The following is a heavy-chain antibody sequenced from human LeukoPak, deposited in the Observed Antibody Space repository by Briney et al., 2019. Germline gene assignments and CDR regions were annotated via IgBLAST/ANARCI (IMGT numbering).Heavy chain of an antibody. Sequence: AGGSLRLSCAASGFTFSSYSMNWVRQASGKGLEWVSSISSSSSYIYYADSVKGRFTISRDNAKNSLYLQMNSLRAEDTAVYYCAKDHDYVWGSYHDHYYFDYWGQGTLVTVSS. J-gene: IGHJ4*02. CDR1: GFTFSSYS. V-gene: IGHV3-21*01. CDR3: AKDHDYVWGSYHDHYYFDY. D-gene: IGHD3-16*02. CDR2: ISSSSSYI.